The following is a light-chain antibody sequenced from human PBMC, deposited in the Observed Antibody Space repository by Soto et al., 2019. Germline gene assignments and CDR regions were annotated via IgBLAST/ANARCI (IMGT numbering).Light chain of an antibody. V-gene: IGKV1-12*01. Sequence: DIQMTQSPSSVSASVGDRVTITCRASQGISSWLAWYEQKPGKAPKHLIDAASSWQSGVPSRFSGSGYGTYFTLTISSLQPEDFASYYWQQANSFPRTFGGGTKVEIK. CDR3: QQANSFPRT. J-gene: IGKJ4*01. CDR1: QGISSW. CDR2: AAS.